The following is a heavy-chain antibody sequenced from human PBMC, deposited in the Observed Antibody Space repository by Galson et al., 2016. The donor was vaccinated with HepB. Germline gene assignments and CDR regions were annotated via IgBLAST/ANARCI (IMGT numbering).Heavy chain of an antibody. D-gene: IGHD5/OR15-5a*01. Sequence: SLRLSCAASGFIVSGNYMSWVRQGPGKRLERVAIIYPAGDTYYAESVKESFTISRDSDSNMLFLHMNRLRPGDTRVYYCAKALTVPGILNVYALYVWGQGTTATVSS. CDR2: IYPAGDT. CDR3: AKALTVPGILNVYALYV. V-gene: IGHV3-66*01. CDR1: GFIVSGNY. J-gene: IGHJ6*02.